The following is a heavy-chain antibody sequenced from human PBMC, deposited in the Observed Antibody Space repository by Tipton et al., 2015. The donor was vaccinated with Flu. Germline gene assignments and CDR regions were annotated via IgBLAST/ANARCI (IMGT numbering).Heavy chain of an antibody. CDR2: IYSSGST. V-gene: IGHV4-4*08. CDR3: ARRGRTVRDAFDI. Sequence: TLSLTCTVSGDSISSYYWSWIRQPPGKRLEWIGYIYSSGSTNYNPSLKSRGTISPDTSKNQFSLRLTSVTAADTAVYYCARRGRTVRDAFDIWGQGTMVTVSS. CDR1: GDSISSYY. J-gene: IGHJ3*02. D-gene: IGHD3-10*01.